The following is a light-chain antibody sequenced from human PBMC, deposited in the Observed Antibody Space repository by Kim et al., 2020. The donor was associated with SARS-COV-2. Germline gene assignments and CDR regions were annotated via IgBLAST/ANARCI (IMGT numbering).Light chain of an antibody. CDR3: SSYTSSSTLV. V-gene: IGLV2-14*03. CDR2: DVS. CDR1: SSDVGCYNY. Sequence: GQSITISCTGTSSDVGCYNYVSWYQQHPGKAPKLMIYDVSYRPSGVFNRLSGSKSGNTASLTISGLQAEDEADYYCSSYTSSSTLVFGGGTQLTVL. J-gene: IGLJ2*01.